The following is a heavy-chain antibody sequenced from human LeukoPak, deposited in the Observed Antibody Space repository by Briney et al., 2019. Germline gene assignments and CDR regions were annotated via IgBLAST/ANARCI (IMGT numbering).Heavy chain of an antibody. V-gene: IGHV3-30*18. Sequence: GGCLRLSFAASGFTLSSYGMHSVRRAPDKGVGRVAVISYDGSNNNYAHSVKGGFPIPRDNSTNTLYLQMNSLRAEDTAVYYCAKDFLAAARPYDAFDIWGQGTMVTVSS. CDR1: GFTLSSYG. CDR3: AKDFLAAARPYDAFDI. D-gene: IGHD6-6*01. CDR2: ISYDGSNN. J-gene: IGHJ3*02.